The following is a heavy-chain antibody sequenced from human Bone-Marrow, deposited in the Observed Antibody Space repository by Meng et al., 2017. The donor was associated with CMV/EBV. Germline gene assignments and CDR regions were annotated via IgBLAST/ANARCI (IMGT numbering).Heavy chain of an antibody. CDR2: INANGTTI. CDR3: ARGHLDTSGYYYVY. Sequence: GGSLRLSCAASGFTFDDYGMSWVRQAPGKGLEWVSYINANGTTIFYADSVKGRFTISRDNAKHSLYMQMTSLRDEDTAVYYCARGHLDTSGYYYVYWGQGTLVTVSS. V-gene: IGHV3-48*03. CDR1: GFTFDDYG. D-gene: IGHD3-22*01. J-gene: IGHJ4*02.